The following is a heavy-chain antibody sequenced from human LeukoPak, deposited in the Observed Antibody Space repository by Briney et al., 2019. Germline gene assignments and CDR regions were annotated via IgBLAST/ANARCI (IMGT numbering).Heavy chain of an antibody. CDR2: TRDKANSYTT. Sequence: GGSLRLSCAASGFTFSDHSMAWVRQAPGKGLEWVGRTRDKANSYTTEYAASVKGRFAISRDDSKNSLYLQMNSLKTEDTAVYHCARRYNSGHDYWGQGTLVTVSS. J-gene: IGHJ4*02. D-gene: IGHD6-19*01. CDR3: ARRYNSGHDY. CDR1: GFTFSDHS. V-gene: IGHV3-72*01.